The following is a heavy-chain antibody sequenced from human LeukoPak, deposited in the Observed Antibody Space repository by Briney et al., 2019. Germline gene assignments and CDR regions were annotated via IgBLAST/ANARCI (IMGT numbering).Heavy chain of an antibody. D-gene: IGHD3-22*01. J-gene: IGHJ4*02. V-gene: IGHV3-23*01. CDR3: AKRGVVIRVILVGFHKEANYFDF. CDR2: ISDSGGRT. CDR1: GITLSNYG. Sequence: PGGSLRLSCAVSGITLSNYGMSWVRQAPGKELEWVAGISDSGGRTNYADSVKGRFTISRDNPKNTLYLQMNSLRVEDTAVYFCAKRGVVIRVILVGFHKEANYFDFWGQGALVTVSS.